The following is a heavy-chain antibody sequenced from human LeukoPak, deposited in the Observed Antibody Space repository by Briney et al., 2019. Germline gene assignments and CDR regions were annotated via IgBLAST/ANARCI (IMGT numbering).Heavy chain of an antibody. CDR3: ARGAENYDFWSGPYYYYYGMDV. J-gene: IGHJ6*02. V-gene: IGHV3-21*01. CDR2: ISSSSSYI. D-gene: IGHD3-3*01. CDR1: GFTFSSYS. Sequence: GGSLRLSCAASGFTFSSYSMTWVRQAPGKGLEWVSSISSSSSYIYYADSVKGRFTISRDNAKNSLYLQMNSLRAEDTAVYYCARGAENYDFWSGPYYYYYGMDVWGQGTTVTVSS.